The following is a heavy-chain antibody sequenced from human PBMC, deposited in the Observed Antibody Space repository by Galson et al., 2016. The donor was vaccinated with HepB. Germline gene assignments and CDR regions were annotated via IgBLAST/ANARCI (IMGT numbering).Heavy chain of an antibody. V-gene: IGHV3-74*01. CDR3: ARGGFNHGLDV. J-gene: IGHJ6*02. CDR2: INNDGSST. Sequence: SLRLSCAASGFTFNNYWMYWVRQAPGKGLVWLSCINNDGSSTTYAASVKGRFAISRDNAKNTKYMQMNSLRAEDTAVYYCARGGFNHGLDVWGQGTTVTVSS. CDR1: GFTFNNYW. D-gene: IGHD3-10*01.